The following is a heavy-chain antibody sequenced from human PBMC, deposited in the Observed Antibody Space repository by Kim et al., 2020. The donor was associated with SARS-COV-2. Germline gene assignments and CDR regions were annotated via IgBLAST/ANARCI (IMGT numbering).Heavy chain of an antibody. CDR1: GFTFSNAW. D-gene: IGHD3-3*01. CDR2: IKSKTDGGTT. Sequence: GGSLRLSCAASGFTFSNAWMSWVRQAPGKGLEWVGRIKSKTDGGTTDYAAPVKGRFTISRDDSKNTLYLQMNSLKTEDTAVYYCTTDLYYDFWSGYYTRYFDYWGQGTLVTVSS. J-gene: IGHJ4*02. CDR3: TTDLYYDFWSGYYTRYFDY. V-gene: IGHV3-15*01.